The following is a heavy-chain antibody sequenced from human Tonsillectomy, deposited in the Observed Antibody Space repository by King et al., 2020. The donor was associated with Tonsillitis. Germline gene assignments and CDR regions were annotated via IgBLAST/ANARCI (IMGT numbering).Heavy chain of an antibody. Sequence: VQLVESGGGLVQPGGSLRISCAASGFTFSSFAMSWVRQAPGKGLEWVSAMRGSGGTTYYADSVKGRFTISRDNSKNTLFLQLNSLGAGDTAVYYCAKEQGFGSWEYWGQGALVTVSS. CDR1: GFTFSSFA. J-gene: IGHJ4*02. CDR2: MRGSGGTT. D-gene: IGHD1-26*01. V-gene: IGHV3-23*04. CDR3: AKEQGFGSWEY.